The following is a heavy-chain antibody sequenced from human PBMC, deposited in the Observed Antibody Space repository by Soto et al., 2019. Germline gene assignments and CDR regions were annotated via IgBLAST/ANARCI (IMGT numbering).Heavy chain of an antibody. J-gene: IGHJ4*01. Sequence: PSDTLSLTCTFSGGSISSCSYYWGWIRQPPGKGLEWIVSIYYSGSTYYNPALKSRVTISLDTSKHQFSLKLSSVTAADKAEYYCARRPGPRQTYYYDCSSYYTWGHGTLVTVSS. CDR1: GGSISSCSYY. V-gene: IGHV4-39*01. CDR3: ARRPGPRQTYYYDCSSYYT. D-gene: IGHD3-22*01. CDR2: IYYSGST.